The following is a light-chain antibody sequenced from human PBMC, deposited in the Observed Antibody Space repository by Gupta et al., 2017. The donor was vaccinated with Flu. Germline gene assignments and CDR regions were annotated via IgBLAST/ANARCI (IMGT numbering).Light chain of an antibody. CDR2: EVS. Sequence: QSALTQPASVSGSPGQSIAISCTGTSSYVGAYNYVSWYQQHPGKAPKLMIYEVSNRPSGISNRFSGSKSGNTASLTISGLQAEDEADYYCSSYTSSSILFGGGTKLTVL. CDR1: SSYVGAYNY. J-gene: IGLJ2*01. CDR3: SSYTSSSIL. V-gene: IGLV2-14*01.